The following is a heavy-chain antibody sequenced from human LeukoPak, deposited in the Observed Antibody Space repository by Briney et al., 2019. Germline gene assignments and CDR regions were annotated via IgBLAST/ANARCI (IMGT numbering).Heavy chain of an antibody. V-gene: IGHV1-46*01. Sequence: ASVKVSRKASGYTFTSYYIHWVRQAPGRGLEWLGIINPGGGGTSYAEKFQGRVTMTRDTSTSTVYMELSSLRSEDTAVYYCARAPYAGVFDVWGQGTMVSVSS. CDR2: INPGGGGT. J-gene: IGHJ3*01. D-gene: IGHD2-8*01. CDR3: ARAPYAGVFDV. CDR1: GYTFTSYY.